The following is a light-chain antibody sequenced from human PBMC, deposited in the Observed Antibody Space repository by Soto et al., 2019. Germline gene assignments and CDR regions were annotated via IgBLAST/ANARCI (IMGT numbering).Light chain of an antibody. CDR1: SSDVGGYNY. CDR2: EVS. CDR3: SSFTSSTTLVL. J-gene: IGLJ2*01. Sequence: QSALTQPASVSGSPGQSITISCTGTSSDVGGYNYVSWYQQHPGKAPKLMIYEVSNRPSGVSNRFSGYKSGNTASLTISGLQAEDEADYYCSSFTSSTTLVLFGGGTKVTVL. V-gene: IGLV2-14*01.